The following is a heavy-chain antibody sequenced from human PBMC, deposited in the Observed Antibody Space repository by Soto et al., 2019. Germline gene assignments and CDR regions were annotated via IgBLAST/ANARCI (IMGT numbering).Heavy chain of an antibody. J-gene: IGHJ4*02. Sequence: EVQLLESGGGLVQPGGSLRLSCAASGFTFSSYAMSWVRQAPGKGLEWVSAISGSGGSTYYADSVKGRFTISRDNSKNTLYLQMNSLRAEDTAVYYCATYDYGDPQFDYWGQGTLVTVSS. V-gene: IGHV3-23*01. CDR2: ISGSGGST. CDR1: GFTFSSYA. CDR3: ATYDYGDPQFDY. D-gene: IGHD4-17*01.